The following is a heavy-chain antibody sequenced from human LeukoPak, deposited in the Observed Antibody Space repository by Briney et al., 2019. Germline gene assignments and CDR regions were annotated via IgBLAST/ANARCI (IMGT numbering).Heavy chain of an antibody. CDR3: AKEKGWELLRSYIDF. CDR1: GFTFSSYG. Sequence: GGSLRLSCETSGFTFSSYGMHWVRQAPGKGLQWVAVISFDGTNTVYLDSVKGRFTISRDNTKNTLYLQMNSLTSEDTATYYCAKEKGWELLRSYIDFWGQGTLVTVYS. J-gene: IGHJ4*02. D-gene: IGHD1-26*01. CDR2: ISFDGTNT. V-gene: IGHV3-30*18.